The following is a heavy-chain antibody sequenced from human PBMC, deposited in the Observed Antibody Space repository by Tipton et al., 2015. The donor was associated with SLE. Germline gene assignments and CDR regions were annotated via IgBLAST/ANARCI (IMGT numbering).Heavy chain of an antibody. CDR2: INPNSGGT. CDR3: ARAIWFGELLFT. V-gene: IGHV1-2*02. J-gene: IGHJ4*02. D-gene: IGHD3-10*01. Sequence: QLVQSGPEVKKPGASVKVSCKASGYTFTSFAIHWVRQDPGQRLEWMGWINPNSGGTNYAQKFQGRVTMTRDTSISTAYMELSRLRSDDTAVYYCARAIWFGELLFTRGQGTLVTVSS. CDR1: GYTFTSFA.